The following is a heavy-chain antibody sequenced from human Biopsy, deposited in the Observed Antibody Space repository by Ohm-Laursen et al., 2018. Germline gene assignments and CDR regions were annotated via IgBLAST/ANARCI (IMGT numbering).Heavy chain of an antibody. CDR2: ISSGGSTI. J-gene: IGHJ4*01. Sequence: SLRLSCAGSGFTFSNYQMSWIRQTPGKGLEWVSHISSGGSTIFHADSVKGRFTISRDDAKGSLYIQMTNLRAEDTAVYYCGRSYGIMAAPVHLWGQGTLVTVSS. CDR1: GFTFSNYQ. D-gene: IGHD3-16*01. V-gene: IGHV3-11*01. CDR3: GRSYGIMAAPVHL.